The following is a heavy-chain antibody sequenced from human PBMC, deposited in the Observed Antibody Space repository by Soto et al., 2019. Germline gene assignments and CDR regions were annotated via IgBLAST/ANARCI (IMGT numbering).Heavy chain of an antibody. CDR2: VYYSGTT. CDR1: GDSISSSSYY. CDR3: ARHERWELLAWFDP. V-gene: IGHV4-39*01. D-gene: IGHD1-26*01. J-gene: IGHJ5*02. Sequence: ASETLSLTCAVPGDSISSSSYYWAWIRQPPGGGLEWIGSVYYSGTTYYSPSLKSRVTISVDTSKNQFSLKLSSVTAADTAVYYCARHERWELLAWFDPWGQGTLVTVPS.